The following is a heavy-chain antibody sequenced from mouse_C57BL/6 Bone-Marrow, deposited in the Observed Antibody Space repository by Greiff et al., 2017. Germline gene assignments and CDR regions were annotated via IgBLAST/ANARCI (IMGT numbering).Heavy chain of an antibody. Sequence: QVQLKQSGAELVKPGASVKMSCKASGYTFTSYWITWVKQRPGQGLEWIGDIYPGSGSTNYNEKFKSKATLTVDTSSSTAYMQLSSLTSEDSAVYYCAKIYYGPFDYWGQGTTLTVSS. J-gene: IGHJ2*01. V-gene: IGHV1-55*01. CDR3: AKIYYGPFDY. D-gene: IGHD2-1*01. CDR1: GYTFTSYW. CDR2: IYPGSGST.